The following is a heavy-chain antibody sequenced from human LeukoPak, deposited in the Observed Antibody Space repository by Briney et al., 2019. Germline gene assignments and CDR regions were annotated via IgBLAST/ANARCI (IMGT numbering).Heavy chain of an antibody. CDR1: GYTFTNFD. CDR3: ARVDGSPDS. J-gene: IGHJ4*02. CDR2: MNPVSGKA. Sequence: ASVKVSCKASGYTFTNFDINWVRQAPGQGLEWMGWMNPVSGKAGSAQKFQGRVTITRDTSINTAYMELSSLTSEDTAVYYCARVDGSPDSWGQGTLVTVSS. V-gene: IGHV1-8*01. D-gene: IGHD2-15*01.